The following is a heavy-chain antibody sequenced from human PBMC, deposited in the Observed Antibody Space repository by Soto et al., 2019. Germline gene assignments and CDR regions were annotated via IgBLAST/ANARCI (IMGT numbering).Heavy chain of an antibody. Sequence: PSETLSLTCAVYGGSFSGYYLSWIRQPPGKGLEWIGEINHSGSTNYNPSLKSRVTISVDTSKNQFSLKLSSVTAADTTVYYCARGPPYDYVWGSYRLKYYFDYWGQGTLVTVSS. CDR1: GGSFSGYY. CDR2: INHSGST. D-gene: IGHD3-16*02. V-gene: IGHV4-34*01. CDR3: ARGPPYDYVWGSYRLKYYFDY. J-gene: IGHJ4*02.